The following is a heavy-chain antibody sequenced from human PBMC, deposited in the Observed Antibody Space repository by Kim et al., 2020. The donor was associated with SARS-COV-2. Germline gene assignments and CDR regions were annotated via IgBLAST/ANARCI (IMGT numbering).Heavy chain of an antibody. D-gene: IGHD2-21*02. V-gene: IGHV4-34*01. CDR2: INHSGST. CDR1: GGSFSGYY. Sequence: SETLSLTCAVYGGSFSGYYWSWIRQPPGKGLEWIGEINHSGSTNYNPSLKSRVTISVDTSKNQFSLKLSSVTAADTAVYYCAGSRVVTAIHGWFDPWGQGTLVTVSA. J-gene: IGHJ5*02. CDR3: AGSRVVTAIHGWFDP.